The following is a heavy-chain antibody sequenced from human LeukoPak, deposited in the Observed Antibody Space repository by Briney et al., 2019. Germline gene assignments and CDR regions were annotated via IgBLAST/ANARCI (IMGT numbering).Heavy chain of an antibody. CDR1: RYTFSSYG. V-gene: IGHV1-18*01. D-gene: IGHD5-18*01. CDR3: GRVGIYSYYAFDI. Sequence: ASVKVSCKSSRYTFSSYGISWVRQAPGQGLEWVGWNSAYNGNTNYAQKLQGRVTMTTDTSTSTAYMELSRLRYDDTDVYYRGRVGIYSYYAFDIWGERTMVTVSS. J-gene: IGHJ3*02. CDR2: NSAYNGNT.